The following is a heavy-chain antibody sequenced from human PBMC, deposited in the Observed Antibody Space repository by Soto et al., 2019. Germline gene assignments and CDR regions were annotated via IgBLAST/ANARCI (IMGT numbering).Heavy chain of an antibody. V-gene: IGHV4-59*01. D-gene: IGHD3-22*01. CDR2: IYYSGST. Sequence: SETLSLTCTVSGGSISSYYWSWIRQPPGKGLEWIGYIYYSGSTNYNPSLKSRVTISVDTSKNQFSLKLSSVTAADTAVYYCARDRGRYDSSGYGYYFDYWGQGTLVTVSS. CDR1: GGSISSYY. J-gene: IGHJ4*02. CDR3: ARDRGRYDSSGYGYYFDY.